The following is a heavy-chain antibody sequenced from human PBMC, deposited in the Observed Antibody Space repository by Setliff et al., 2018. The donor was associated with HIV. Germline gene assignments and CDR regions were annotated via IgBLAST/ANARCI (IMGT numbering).Heavy chain of an antibody. V-gene: IGHV4-39*01. CDR2: IHYSGST. J-gene: IGHJ6*03. D-gene: IGHD2-8*02. CDR1: GGSISGSNYV. CDR3: VRTASTSWWGVHYSYYIDL. Sequence: SETLSLTCTVYGGSISGSNYVWGWIRQTPRKGLEWIATIHYSGSTYHNPSLESRVTISIDTSKNQFFLRLNSVSAADTAVYYCVRTASTSWWGVHYSYYIDLWGKGTTVTVSS.